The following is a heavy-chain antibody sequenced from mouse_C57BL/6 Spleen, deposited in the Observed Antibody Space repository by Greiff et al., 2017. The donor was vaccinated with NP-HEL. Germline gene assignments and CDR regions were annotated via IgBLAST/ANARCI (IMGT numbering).Heavy chain of an antibody. V-gene: IGHV1-82*01. CDR3: ARSSKYLYAMDY. D-gene: IGHD5-1*01. CDR2: IYPGDGDT. J-gene: IGHJ4*01. Sequence: VQLQQSGPELVKPGASVKISCKASGYAFSSSWMNWVKQRPGKGLEWIGRIYPGDGDTNYNGNVKGKATLTADKSSSTAYMQLSSLTSDDSAVYFWARSSKYLYAMDYWGQGTSVTVSS. CDR1: GYAFSSSW.